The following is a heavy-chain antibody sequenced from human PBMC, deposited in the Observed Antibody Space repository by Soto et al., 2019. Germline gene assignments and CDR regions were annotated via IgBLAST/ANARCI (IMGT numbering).Heavy chain of an antibody. D-gene: IGHD1-26*01. CDR1: GFTFSDHY. CDR3: ARGSRTTRAFDY. V-gene: IGHV3-72*01. J-gene: IGHJ4*02. CDR2: SRNKPSSYTT. Sequence: EVQLVESGGGLVQPGGSLRLSCAVSGFTFSDHYMDWVRQAPGKGLEWVGRSRNKPSSYTTEYAASVKGRFTISRDDSENSLYMQMNSLKSEDTAVYYCARGSRTTRAFDYWGQGTLVTVSS.